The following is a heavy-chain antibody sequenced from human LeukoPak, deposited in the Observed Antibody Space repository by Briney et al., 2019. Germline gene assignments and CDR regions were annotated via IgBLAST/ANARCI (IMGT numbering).Heavy chain of an antibody. CDR2: IYYSGST. V-gene: IGHV4-39*01. D-gene: IGHD6-19*01. CDR1: GGSISSDSYY. Sequence: SETLSLTCTVSGGSISSDSYYWAWIRQPPGKGLEWIASIYYSGSTYYNPSLKSRVTISVDTSRNQFSLKLSSVTAADTAVYYCASLAVAGLSEGYWGQGTLVIVFS. J-gene: IGHJ4*02. CDR3: ASLAVAGLSEGY.